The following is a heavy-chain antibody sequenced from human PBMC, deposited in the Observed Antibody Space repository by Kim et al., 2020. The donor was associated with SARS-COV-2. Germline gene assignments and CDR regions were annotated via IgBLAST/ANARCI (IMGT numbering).Heavy chain of an antibody. CDR3: ARDCGGDCGRGFDY. CDR2: IYYSGST. V-gene: IGHV4-59*13. CDR1: GGSISSYY. Sequence: SETLSLTCTVSGGSISSYYWSWIRQPPGKGLEWIGYIYYSGSTNYNPSLKSRVTISVDTSKNQFSLKLSSVTAADTAVYYCARDCGGDCGRGFDYWGQGTLVTVSS. J-gene: IGHJ4*02. D-gene: IGHD2-21*02.